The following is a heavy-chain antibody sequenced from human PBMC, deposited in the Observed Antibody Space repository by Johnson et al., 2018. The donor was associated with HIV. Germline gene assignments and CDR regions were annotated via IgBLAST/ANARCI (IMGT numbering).Heavy chain of an antibody. J-gene: IGHJ3*02. CDR3: ARDQDWGYYDSTAFDI. V-gene: IGHV3-30*03. CDR2: ISYDGSNK. CDR1: GFTFSGYG. Sequence: QVQLVESGGGVVQPGKSLRLSCAASGFTFSGYGMHWVRQAPGKGLEWVAIISYDGSNKYYADSVKGRFTISRDNSKNTVYLQMSSLRAEDTAVYHCARDQDWGYYDSTAFDIWGQGTMVTVSS. D-gene: IGHD3-22*01.